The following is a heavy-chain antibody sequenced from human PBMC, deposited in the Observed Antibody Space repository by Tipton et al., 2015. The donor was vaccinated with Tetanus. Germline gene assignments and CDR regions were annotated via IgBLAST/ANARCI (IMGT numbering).Heavy chain of an antibody. D-gene: IGHD3-9*01. CDR2: INHTGST. CDR3: ARATRDYHILTGYRRTFDP. Sequence: TLSLTCDVYGGSFSGNYWSWIRQPPGKGVEWIGEINHTGSTNYNPSLKSRVTISVDTSKNQFSLKLSSVTAADTAVYYCARATRDYHILTGYRRTFDPWGQGTLVTVSS. V-gene: IGHV4-34*01. J-gene: IGHJ5*02. CDR1: GGSFSGNY.